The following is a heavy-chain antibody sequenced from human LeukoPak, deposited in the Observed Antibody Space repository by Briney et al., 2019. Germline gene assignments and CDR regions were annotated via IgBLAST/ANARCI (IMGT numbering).Heavy chain of an antibody. V-gene: IGHV3-74*01. CDR1: GFTFSSYG. CDR2: INSDGNST. D-gene: IGHD3-3*01. Sequence: PGGSLRLSCAASGFTFSSYGMSWVRQAPGKGLVWVSRINSDGNSTNYADSVKGRFTISRDNAKNTLYLQMNSLRAEDTAVYYCASDFWSGYYTPMGVNYWGQGTLVTVSS. J-gene: IGHJ4*02. CDR3: ASDFWSGYYTPMGVNY.